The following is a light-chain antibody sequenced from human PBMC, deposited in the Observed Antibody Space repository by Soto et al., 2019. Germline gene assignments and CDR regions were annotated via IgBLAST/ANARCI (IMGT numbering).Light chain of an antibody. J-gene: IGKJ4*01. CDR3: QQRSNWHPT. CDR2: DAS. V-gene: IGKV3D-11*01. CDR1: QGVSSY. Sequence: EIVLTQSPATLSLSPGERATLSCRASQGVSSYLAWYQQKPGQAPRLLIYDASNRATGIPARFSGSGPGTDFTLTISSLEPEDFAVYYCQQRSNWHPTFGGGTKLEIK.